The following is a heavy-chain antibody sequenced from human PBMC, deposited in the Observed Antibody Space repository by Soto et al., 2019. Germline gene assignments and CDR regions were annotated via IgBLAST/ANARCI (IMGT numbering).Heavy chain of an antibody. J-gene: IGHJ6*02. V-gene: IGHV4-31*03. CDR2: IYYTGST. Sequence: SETLSLTCTVSGGSISSGGYYWSWLRQHPGKGLEWIGNIYYTGSTHYDPSLKSRITISLDTSKNQISLKLSSVTAADTAVYYCASSPVTGIYYAMDVWGQGTTVTVSS. CDR3: ASSPVTGIYYAMDV. CDR1: GGSISSGGYY. D-gene: IGHD6-19*01.